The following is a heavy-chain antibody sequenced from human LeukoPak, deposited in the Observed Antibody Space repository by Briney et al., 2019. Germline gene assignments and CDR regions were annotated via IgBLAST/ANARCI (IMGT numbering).Heavy chain of an antibody. J-gene: IGHJ5*02. CDR2: ISISSTYI. CDR1: GFTFSSYS. CDR3: ARDLERSRANNWFDA. D-gene: IGHD1-1*01. V-gene: IGHV3-21*01. Sequence: GGSLTLSCAASGFTFSSYSMNWVRQAPGKGLEWVATISISSTYIYYSDSVRGRFTISRDNANNSLFLEMNSLRAEDTAMYYCARDLERSRANNWFDAWGQGTLVTVSS.